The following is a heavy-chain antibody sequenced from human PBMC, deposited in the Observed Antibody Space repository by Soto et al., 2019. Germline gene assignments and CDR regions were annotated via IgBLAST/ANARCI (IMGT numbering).Heavy chain of an antibody. CDR2: IYHSGST. Sequence: PSETLSLTCAVSGGSISSGGYSWSWIRQPPGKGLEWIGYIYHSGSTYYNPSLKSRVTISVDTSKNQFSLKLSSVTAADTAVYYCARRSGLLWFGELLYYYYGMDVWGQGTTVTVSS. J-gene: IGHJ6*02. CDR3: ARRSGLLWFGELLYYYYGMDV. V-gene: IGHV4-30-2*01. D-gene: IGHD3-10*01. CDR1: GGSISSGGYS.